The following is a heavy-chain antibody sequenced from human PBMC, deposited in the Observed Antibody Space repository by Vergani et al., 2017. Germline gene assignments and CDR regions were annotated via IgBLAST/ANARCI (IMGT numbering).Heavy chain of an antibody. V-gene: IGHV1-69*15. D-gene: IGHD4-17*01. CDR3: ARPSWGPTVTTDRAYYYGMDV. J-gene: IGHJ6*02. Sequence: QVQLVQSGAEVKKPGSSVKVSCKASGGTFSSYAISWVRQAPGQGLEWMGRIIPIFGTANYAQKFQGRVTITADESTSTTYMELSSLRYEDTVVYDCARPSWGPTVTTDRAYYYGMDVGGQGTTVTVSS. CDR1: GGTFSSYA. CDR2: IIPIFGTA.